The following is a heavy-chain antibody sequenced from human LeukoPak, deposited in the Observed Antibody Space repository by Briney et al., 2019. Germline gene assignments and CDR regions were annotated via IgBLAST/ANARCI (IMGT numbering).Heavy chain of an antibody. D-gene: IGHD3-22*01. V-gene: IGHV3-21*01. CDR1: GFTFSSYS. Sequence: GGSLRLSCAASGFTFSSYSMNWVRQAPGKGLEWVSSISSSSSYIYYADSVKGRFTISRDNAKNSLYLQMNSLRAEDTAVYYCARVPSYDSSGYYNWYFDLWGRGTLVTVSP. CDR3: ARVPSYDSSGYYNWYFDL. CDR2: ISSSSSYI. J-gene: IGHJ2*01.